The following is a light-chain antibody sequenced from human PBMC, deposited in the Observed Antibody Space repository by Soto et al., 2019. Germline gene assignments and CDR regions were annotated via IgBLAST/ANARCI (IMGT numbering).Light chain of an antibody. CDR2: KAS. CDR3: QHYNSYSEA. CDR1: QTISSW. V-gene: IGKV1-5*03. J-gene: IGKJ1*01. Sequence: DIPMTQSPSTLSGSVGDRVTITCRASQTISSWLAWYQQKPGKAPKLLIYKASTLKSGVPSRLSGSGSGTEFTLTISSLQPDDFATYYCQHYNSYSEAFGQGTKVE.